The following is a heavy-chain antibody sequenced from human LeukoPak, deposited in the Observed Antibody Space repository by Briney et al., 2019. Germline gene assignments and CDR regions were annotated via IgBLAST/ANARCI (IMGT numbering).Heavy chain of an antibody. CDR1: GGSINSYY. Sequence: PSETLSLTCTVSGGSINSYYWSWIRQPPGKGLEWIGYIYDSGSTDYNPSLKSRVTISVDTSKNQFSLRLSSVTAADTAVYYCARSTWGSSSWYYYGMDVWGQGTTVTVSS. CDR3: ARSTWGSSSWYYYGMDV. D-gene: IGHD6-6*01. CDR2: IYDSGST. V-gene: IGHV4-59*01. J-gene: IGHJ6*02.